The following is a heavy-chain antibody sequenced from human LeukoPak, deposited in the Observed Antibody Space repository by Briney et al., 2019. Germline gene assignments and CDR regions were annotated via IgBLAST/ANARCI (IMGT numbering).Heavy chain of an antibody. CDR2: IYYSGST. J-gene: IGHJ3*02. CDR1: GGSISSYY. V-gene: IGHV4-59*08. CDR3: ARRVGVVVPAAMTRGNAFDI. Sequence: AETLSLTCTVCGGSISSYYWSWIRQPPGKGLEGIGYIYYSGSTNYNPSLKSRVTISVDTSKNQFSLKLSSVTAADTAVYYCARRVGVVVPAAMTRGNAFDIWGQGTMVTVSS. D-gene: IGHD2-2*01.